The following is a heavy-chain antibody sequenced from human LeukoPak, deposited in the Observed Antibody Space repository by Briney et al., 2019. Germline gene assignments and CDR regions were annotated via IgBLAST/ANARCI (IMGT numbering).Heavy chain of an antibody. V-gene: IGHV1-69*04. J-gene: IGHJ6*02. CDR1: GGTFSSYA. CDR2: IIPILGIA. D-gene: IGHD3-16*01. Sequence: GASVKVSCKASGGTFSSYAISWVRQAPGQGLEWMGRIIPILGIANYAQKFQGRVTITADKSTSTAYMELSSLRSEDTAVYYCARLPDLGYYYYGMDVWGQGTTVTVSS. CDR3: ARLPDLGYYYYGMDV.